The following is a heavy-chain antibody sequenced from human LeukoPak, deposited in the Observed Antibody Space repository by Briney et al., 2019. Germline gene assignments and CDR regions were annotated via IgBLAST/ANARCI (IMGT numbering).Heavy chain of an antibody. CDR3: ARVELRFLERGSYYFDY. Sequence: ASVKVSCKASGGTFSSYGISWVRQAPGQGLEWMGGIIPIFGTANYAQKFQGRVTITADESTSTAYMELSSLRSEDTAVYYCARVELRFLERGSYYFDYWGQGTLVTVSS. CDR2: IIPIFGTA. CDR1: GGTFSSYG. J-gene: IGHJ4*02. V-gene: IGHV1-69*13. D-gene: IGHD3-3*01.